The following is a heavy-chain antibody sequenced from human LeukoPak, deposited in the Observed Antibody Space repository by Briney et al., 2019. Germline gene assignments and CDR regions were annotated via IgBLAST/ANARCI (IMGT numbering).Heavy chain of an antibody. Sequence: GASVKVSCKVSGYTLTELSMHWVRQAPGKGLEWMGGFDPEDGETIYAQKFQGRVTMTEDTSTDTAYMELSSLRSEDTAVYYCATVKVIMITFGEVIVSEYYFDYWGQGTLVTVSS. CDR1: GYTLTELS. CDR3: ATVKVIMITFGEVIVSEYYFDY. J-gene: IGHJ4*02. D-gene: IGHD3-16*02. V-gene: IGHV1-24*01. CDR2: FDPEDGET.